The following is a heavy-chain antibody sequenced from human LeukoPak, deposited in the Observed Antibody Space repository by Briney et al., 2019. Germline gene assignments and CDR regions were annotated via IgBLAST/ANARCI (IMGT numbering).Heavy chain of an antibody. CDR2: TSAYNGNT. V-gene: IGHV1-18*01. Sequence: ASVKVSCKASGYTFTSYGISWVRQAPGQGLEWMGWTSAYNGNTNYAQKLRGRVTMTTDTSTSTAYMELRSLRSDDTAVYYCARDIGWRGSGKDNWFDPWGQGTLVTVSS. CDR3: ARDIGWRGSGKDNWFDP. CDR1: GYTFTSYG. D-gene: IGHD3-10*01. J-gene: IGHJ5*02.